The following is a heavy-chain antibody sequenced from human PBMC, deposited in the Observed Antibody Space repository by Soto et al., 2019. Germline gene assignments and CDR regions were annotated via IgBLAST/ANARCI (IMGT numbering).Heavy chain of an antibody. Sequence: GGSLRLSCAASGFTFSSYSMNWVRQAPGKGLEWVSSISSSSSYIYYADSVKGRFTMSRDNARNSLYLQMNSLRAEDTAVDYCARDTLLGYDYGDDPPDNWFDPWGQGTLVTVSS. J-gene: IGHJ5*02. CDR2: ISSSSSYI. CDR1: GFTFSSYS. CDR3: ARDTLLGYDYGDDPPDNWFDP. D-gene: IGHD4-17*01. V-gene: IGHV3-21*01.